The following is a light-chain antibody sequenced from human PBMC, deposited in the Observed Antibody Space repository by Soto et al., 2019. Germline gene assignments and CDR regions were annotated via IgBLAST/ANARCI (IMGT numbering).Light chain of an antibody. CDR3: SSYTTTTTRV. V-gene: IGLV2-14*03. CDR1: SSDVGAYDY. Sequence: QSVLTQPASVSGSPGQSITLSCTGTSSDVGAYDYVSWYQQHPDKAPKLMIYEVSYRPSGVSNRFSGSKSVNTATLTISGLQAEDETDYYCSSYTTTTTRVFENWSKVTGL. CDR2: EVS. J-gene: IGLJ1*01.